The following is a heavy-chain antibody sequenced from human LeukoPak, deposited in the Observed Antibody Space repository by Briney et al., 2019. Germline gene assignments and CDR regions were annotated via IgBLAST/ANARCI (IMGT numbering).Heavy chain of an antibody. CDR3: ARDGDTMVRGASRNNWFDP. CDR2: INAGNGNT. CDR1: GYTFTSYA. Sequence: GGSLRLSCAASGYTFTSYAMHWVRQAPGQRLEWMGWINAGNGNTKYSQKFQGRVTITRDTSASTAYMELSSLRSEDTAVYYCARDGDTMVRGASRNNWFDPWGQGTLVTVSS. J-gene: IGHJ5*02. V-gene: IGHV1-3*01. D-gene: IGHD3-10*01.